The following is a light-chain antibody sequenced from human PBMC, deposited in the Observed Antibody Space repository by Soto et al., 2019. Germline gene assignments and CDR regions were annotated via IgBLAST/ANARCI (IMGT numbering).Light chain of an antibody. J-gene: IGLJ2*01. Sequence: QSALTQPASVSGSPGQSITISCTGTSSDVGGYNYVSWYQQHPGKAPKLMIYDVSNRPSGVSNRFSGSKSGNTASLTISGLQAEDEADYYCRSYTSISTSDVVFGGGTKLTVL. V-gene: IGLV2-14*01. CDR3: RSYTSISTSDVV. CDR2: DVS. CDR1: SSDVGGYNY.